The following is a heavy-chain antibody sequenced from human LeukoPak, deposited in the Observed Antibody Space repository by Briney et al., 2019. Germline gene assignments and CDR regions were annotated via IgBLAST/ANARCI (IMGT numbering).Heavy chain of an antibody. V-gene: IGHV1-18*04. CDR1: GGTLRSHI. J-gene: IGHJ1*01. D-gene: IGHD3-3*01. CDR2: ISAYNGNT. Sequence: ASVKVSCKASGGTLRSHIFSWVRQAPGQGLEWMGWISAYNGNTNYAQKLQGRVTMTTDTSTSTAYMELRSLRSDDTAVYYCARESKDFWSGYYPLQHWGQGTLVTVSS. CDR3: ARESKDFWSGYYPLQH.